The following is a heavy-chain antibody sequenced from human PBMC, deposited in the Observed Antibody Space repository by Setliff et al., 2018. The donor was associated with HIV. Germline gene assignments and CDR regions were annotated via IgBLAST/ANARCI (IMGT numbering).Heavy chain of an antibody. CDR3: ARDNLYYNTWNASPVYGLDV. CDR2: ITSSGSTI. CDR1: GFTFRNYK. D-gene: IGHD3-3*01. V-gene: IGHV3-48*03. J-gene: IGHJ6*02. Sequence: PGGSLRLSCAASGFTFRNYKMSWIRQAPGKGLEWVSYITSSGSTIYYADSVKGRFTISRDNAKNSLYLQMDGLRAEDTAVYFCARDNLYYNTWNASPVYGLDVWGQGTTVTVSS.